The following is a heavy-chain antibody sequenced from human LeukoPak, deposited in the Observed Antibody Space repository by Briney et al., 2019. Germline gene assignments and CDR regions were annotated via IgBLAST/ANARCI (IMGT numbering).Heavy chain of an antibody. CDR3: TRGRDTTGYFVY. V-gene: IGHV7-4-1*04. D-gene: IGHD3-22*01. CDR1: GYTFTNYT. CDR2: IDTNTGNP. Sequence: ASVKVSCKASGYTFTNYTINWVQLVPGQGLEWMGWIDTNTGNPTYAQGFTGRFVFSLDTSVTMSYLQISSLTAEDTAVYYCTRGRDTTGYFVYWGQGTLVTVSS. J-gene: IGHJ4*02.